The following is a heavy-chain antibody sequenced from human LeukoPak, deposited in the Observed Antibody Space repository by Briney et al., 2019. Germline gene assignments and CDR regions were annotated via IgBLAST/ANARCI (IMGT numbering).Heavy chain of an antibody. D-gene: IGHD6-13*01. CDR1: GYTLTELS. CDR2: FDPEDGET. V-gene: IGHV1-24*01. Sequence: ASVKVSCKVSGYTLTELSMHWVRQAPGKGLEWMGGFDPEDGETIYAQKFQGRVTMTEDTSTDTAYMELSSLRSEDTAVYYCATGIAAAGTLLFDYWGQGTLVTVSS. J-gene: IGHJ4*02. CDR3: ATGIAAAGTLLFDY.